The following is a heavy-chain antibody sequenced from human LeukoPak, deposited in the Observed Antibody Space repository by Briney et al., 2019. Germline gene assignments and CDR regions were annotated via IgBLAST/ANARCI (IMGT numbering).Heavy chain of an antibody. D-gene: IGHD2-15*01. V-gene: IGHV1-58*02. CDR1: GFTFTSSA. J-gene: IGHJ4*02. CDR3: ARGLRGYCSGGSCYNPDY. CDR2: IVVGSGNT. Sequence: ASVKVSCKASGFTFTSSAMQWVRQARGQRLEWIGWIVVGSGNTNYAQKFQERVTITRDMSTSTAYMELSSLRSEDTAVYYCARGLRGYCSGGSCYNPDYWGQGTLVTVSS.